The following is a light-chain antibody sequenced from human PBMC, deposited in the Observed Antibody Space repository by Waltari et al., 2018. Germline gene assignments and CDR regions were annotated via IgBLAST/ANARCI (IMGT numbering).Light chain of an antibody. Sequence: DIVMTQSPDSLAVSLGERANIDCKSSQSVLSSSNNKNYLAWYQQKPRQPPKLLISWASTRESGVPDRFSGSGSGTDFTLTISSLQAEDVAVYYCQQYYSTPLTFGGGTKVEIK. V-gene: IGKV4-1*01. CDR1: QSVLSSSNNKNY. J-gene: IGKJ4*01. CDR3: QQYYSTPLT. CDR2: WAS.